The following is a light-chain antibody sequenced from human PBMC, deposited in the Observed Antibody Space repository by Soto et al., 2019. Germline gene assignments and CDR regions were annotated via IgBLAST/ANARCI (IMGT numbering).Light chain of an antibody. CDR3: SSYAGSNNFV. Sequence: QSALTQPPSASGSPGQSVTISCTGTSSVVGGYDYVSWYQQHPGKAPKLMIYEVTKRPSGVPDRFSGSKSGNTASLTVSGLQAEDEADYYCSSYAGSNNFVFGTGTKVT. J-gene: IGLJ1*01. V-gene: IGLV2-8*01. CDR2: EVT. CDR1: SSVVGGYDY.